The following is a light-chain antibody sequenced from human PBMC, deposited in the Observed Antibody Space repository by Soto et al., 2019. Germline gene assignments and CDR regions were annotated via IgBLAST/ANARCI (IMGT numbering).Light chain of an antibody. Sequence: QSALTQPASLSGSPGQSITISCTGTSSDVGSYNLVSWYQQHPGKAPKLMIYECSKRPSGVSNRFSGSKSGNTASLTISGLQAEDEADYYCCSYAGSSTPYVFGTGTKLTVL. CDR1: SSDVGSYNL. CDR3: CSYAGSSTPYV. V-gene: IGLV2-23*01. CDR2: ECS. J-gene: IGLJ1*01.